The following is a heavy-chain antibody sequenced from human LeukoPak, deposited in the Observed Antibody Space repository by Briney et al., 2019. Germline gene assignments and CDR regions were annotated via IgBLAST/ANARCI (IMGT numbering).Heavy chain of an antibody. Sequence: CVRQAPGKGLEWVAVISYDGSNKYYADSVKGRFTISRDNSKNTLYLQMNSLRAEDTAVYFDNWGQGTLVTVSS. CDR3: N. J-gene: IGHJ4*02. CDR2: ISYDGSNK. V-gene: IGHV3-33*05.